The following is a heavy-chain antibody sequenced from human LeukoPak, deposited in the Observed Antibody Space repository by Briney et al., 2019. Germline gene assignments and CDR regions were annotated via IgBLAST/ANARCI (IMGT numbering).Heavy chain of an antibody. Sequence: SETLSLTCTVPGGSISSYYWSWIRQPAGKGLEWIGRIYTSGSTNYNPSLKSRVTMSVDTSKNQFSLKLSSVTAADTAVYYCARDEGPNYYDSSGYQKAYAFDIWGQGTMVTVSS. CDR3: ARDEGPNYYDSSGYQKAYAFDI. CDR2: IYTSGST. CDR1: GGSISSYY. D-gene: IGHD3-22*01. V-gene: IGHV4-4*07. J-gene: IGHJ3*02.